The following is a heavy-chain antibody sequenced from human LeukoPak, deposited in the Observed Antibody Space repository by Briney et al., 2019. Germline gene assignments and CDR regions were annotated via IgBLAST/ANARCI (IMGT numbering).Heavy chain of an antibody. CDR3: AKDLVRGHYGMDV. J-gene: IGHJ6*02. CDR1: GFTFSSYW. Sequence: PGGSLRLSCAASGFTFSSYWMHWVRQAPGKGLVWVSRINTDGSSTSYADSVKGRFTISRDNAKNTLYLQMNSLRAEDTAVYYCAKDLVRGHYGMDVWGQGTTVTVSS. V-gene: IGHV3-74*01. D-gene: IGHD3-10*01. CDR2: INTDGSST.